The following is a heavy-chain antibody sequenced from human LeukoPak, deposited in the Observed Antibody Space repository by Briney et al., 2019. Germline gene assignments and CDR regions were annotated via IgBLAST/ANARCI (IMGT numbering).Heavy chain of an antibody. V-gene: IGHV3-23*01. J-gene: IGHJ5*02. D-gene: IGHD6-19*01. Sequence: GGSLRLSCAASGFTFSSSAMSWVRQAPGKGLEWVSSITGSGRGDSTNYADSVKGRFTISRDNSKNTLYLQMNSLRAEDTAVYYCAKGRGSSDWYMGFDWFDPWGQGTLVTVSS. CDR3: AKGRGSSDWYMGFDWFDP. CDR1: GFTFSSSA. CDR2: ITGSGRGDST.